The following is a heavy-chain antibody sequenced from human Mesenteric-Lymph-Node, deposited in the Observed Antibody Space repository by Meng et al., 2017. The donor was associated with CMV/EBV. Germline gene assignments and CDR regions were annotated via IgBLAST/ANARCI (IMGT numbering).Heavy chain of an antibody. CDR1: GFTFSSYT. V-gene: IGHV3-21*01. CDR3: AGVDVDV. Sequence: GESLKISCVASGFTFSSYTMNWVRQAPGKGLEWVSSISSSSSYIYYADSVKGRFTISRDNAKNSLYLQMNSLRAEDTAVYYCAGVDVDVWGQGTTVTVSS. CDR2: ISSSSSYI. D-gene: IGHD2-8*01. J-gene: IGHJ6*02.